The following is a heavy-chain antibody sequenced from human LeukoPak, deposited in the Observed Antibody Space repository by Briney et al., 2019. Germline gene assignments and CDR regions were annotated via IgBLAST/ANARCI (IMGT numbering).Heavy chain of an antibody. Sequence: GRSLRLSCAASGFTVGSNYMSWVRQAPGKGLEWVSIIYAGSSTYYVDSVKGRFTVSRDSSKNALYLQMNNLRAEDTAIYYCAKTRGGGPVDYWGQGTLDTASS. V-gene: IGHV3-53*01. D-gene: IGHD2-15*01. CDR2: IYAGSST. J-gene: IGHJ4*02. CDR1: GFTVGSNY. CDR3: AKTRGGGPVDY.